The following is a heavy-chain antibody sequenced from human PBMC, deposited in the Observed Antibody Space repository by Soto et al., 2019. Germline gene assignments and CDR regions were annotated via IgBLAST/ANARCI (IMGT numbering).Heavy chain of an antibody. V-gene: IGHV3-11*05. D-gene: IGHD3-22*01. CDR3: ATGQYYYDSSGYYYS. CDR2: ISSSSSYT. CDR1: GFTFSDYY. J-gene: IGHJ4*02. Sequence: QVQLVESGGGLVKPGGSLRLSCAASGFTFSDYYMSWIRQAPGKGLEWVSYISSSSSYTNYADSVKGRFIISRDNAKNSLYLQMNSLRAEDTAVYYCATGQYYYDSSGYYYSWGQGTLVTVSS.